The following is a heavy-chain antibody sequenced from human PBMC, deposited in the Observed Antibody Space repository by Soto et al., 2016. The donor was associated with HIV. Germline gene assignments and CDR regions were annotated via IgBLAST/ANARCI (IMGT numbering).Heavy chain of an antibody. CDR1: GFTFSSYA. V-gene: IGHV3-30*04. J-gene: IGHJ2*01. CDR3: ARDSAYNYYDSSGPRGYFDL. D-gene: IGHD3-22*01. CDR2: ISYDGSNK. Sequence: VQLVESGGGVVQPGRSLRLSCAASGFTFSSYAMHWVRQAPGKGLEWVAVISYDGSNKYYADSVKGRFTISRDNSKNTLYLQMNSLRAEDTAVYYCARDSAYNYYDSSGPRGYFDLWGRGTWSLSPQ.